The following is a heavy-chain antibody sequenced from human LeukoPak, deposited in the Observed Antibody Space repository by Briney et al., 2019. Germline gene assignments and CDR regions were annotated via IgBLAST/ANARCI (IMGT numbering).Heavy chain of an antibody. D-gene: IGHD4-11*01. CDR2: INTSGST. V-gene: IGHV4-4*07. CDR1: GGSISSYY. CDR3: ARASVTYYYYYYMDV. J-gene: IGHJ6*03. Sequence: SETLSLTCTVSGGSISSYYWSWIRQPAGKGLEWIGRINTSGSTNYNPSLKSRVTISVDTSKNQFSLKLSSVTAADTAVYYCARASVTYYYYYYMDVWGKGTTVTVSS.